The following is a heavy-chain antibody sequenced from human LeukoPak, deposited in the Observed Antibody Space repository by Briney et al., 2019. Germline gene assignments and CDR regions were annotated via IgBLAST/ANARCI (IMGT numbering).Heavy chain of an antibody. V-gene: IGHV3-23*01. D-gene: IGHD4-11*01. CDR3: ARGQHRVTYSDDAFDI. CDR2: ISGSGGSA. CDR1: GLTFSSYA. Sequence: GGSLRLSCAASGLTFSSYAMSWVRQAPGKGLEWVSAISGSGGSAYYADSVKGRSTISRDNSKNTLYLQMNSLRAEDTAVYYCARGQHRVTYSDDAFDIWGQGTMVTVSS. J-gene: IGHJ3*02.